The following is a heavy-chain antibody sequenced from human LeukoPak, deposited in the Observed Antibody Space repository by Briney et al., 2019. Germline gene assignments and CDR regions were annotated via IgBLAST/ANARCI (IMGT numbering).Heavy chain of an antibody. CDR3: ANHRGAGYCSGGSCYSGFDY. V-gene: IGHV3-23*01. J-gene: IGHJ4*02. CDR1: GFTFSSYA. Sequence: PGGSLRLSCAASGFTFSSYAMSWVRQAPGKGLEWVSAISGSGGSTYYADSVKGRFTISRGNSKNTLYLQMNSLRAEDTAVYYCANHRGAGYCSGGSCYSGFDYWGQGTLVTVSS. CDR2: ISGSGGST. D-gene: IGHD2-15*01.